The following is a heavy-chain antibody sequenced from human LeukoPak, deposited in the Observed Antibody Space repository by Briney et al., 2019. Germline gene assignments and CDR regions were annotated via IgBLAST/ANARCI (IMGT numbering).Heavy chain of an antibody. CDR3: AREKLSSGFFDY. J-gene: IGHJ4*02. V-gene: IGHV3-23*01. CDR2: ISGNGGKT. D-gene: IGHD5-12*01. CDR1: GFTFNNYA. Sequence: PGGSLRLSCAASGFTFNNYAMSWVRQVPGKGLEWVSAISGNGGKTYYADSVKGRFTISRDNSKSTLYLQMNSLRAEDTAIYYCAREKLSSGFFDYWGQGTLVTVSS.